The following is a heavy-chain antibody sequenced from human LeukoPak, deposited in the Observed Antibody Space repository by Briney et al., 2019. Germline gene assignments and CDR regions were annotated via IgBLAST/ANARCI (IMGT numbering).Heavy chain of an antibody. CDR2: ISAYNGNT. CDR3: ARIRGYSYGYPLDY. D-gene: IGHD5-18*01. Sequence: GESLKISCKASGYTFTGYYMHWVRQAPGQGLEWMGWISAYNGNTNYAQKLQGRVTMTTDTSTSTAYMELRSLRSDDTAVYYCARIRGYSYGYPLDYWGQGTLVTVSS. V-gene: IGHV1-18*04. CDR1: GYTFTGYY. J-gene: IGHJ4*02.